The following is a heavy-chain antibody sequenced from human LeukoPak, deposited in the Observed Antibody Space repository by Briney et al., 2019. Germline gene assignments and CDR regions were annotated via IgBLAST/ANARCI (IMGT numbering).Heavy chain of an antibody. CDR1: GGSFSGYY. CDR2: INHSGST. CDR3: ARNLWLGSSGWYYHYGMDV. J-gene: IGHJ6*02. D-gene: IGHD6-19*01. V-gene: IGHV4-34*01. Sequence: SETLSLTCAVYGGSFSGYYWSWIRQPPGKGLEWVGEINHSGSTNYNPSLKSRVTISVDTSKNQFSLKLSSVTAADTAVYYCARNLWLGSSGWYYHYGMDVWGQGTTVTVSS.